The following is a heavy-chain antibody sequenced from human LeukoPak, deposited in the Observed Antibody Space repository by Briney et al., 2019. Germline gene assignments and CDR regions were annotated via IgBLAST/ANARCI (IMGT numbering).Heavy chain of an antibody. Sequence: PSQTLSLTCAVSGDSFSSGGYSWNWIRQPPGKGLEWIGYIYHSGSTYYNPSLKSRLTISVDRSKNQFSLKLSSVTAADTAVYYCARGRVGFDYWGQGTLVTVSS. J-gene: IGHJ4*02. V-gene: IGHV4-30-2*01. CDR3: ARGRVGFDY. CDR2: IYHSGST. CDR1: GDSFSSGGYS.